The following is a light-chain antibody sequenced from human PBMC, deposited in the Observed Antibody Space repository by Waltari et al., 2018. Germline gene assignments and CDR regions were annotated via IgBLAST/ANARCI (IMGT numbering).Light chain of an antibody. CDR1: QSVPTNY. V-gene: IGKV3-20*01. J-gene: IGKJ1*01. Sequence: EIVLTQSPGTLSLSPGERAPLSCRAAQSVPTNYLAWYQQKPGQAPRLLFYGASRRATGIPDRFSGSGSGTDFTLTISRLEPEDSAVYYCQQYGSSSWTFGQGTKVEIK. CDR3: QQYGSSSWT. CDR2: GAS.